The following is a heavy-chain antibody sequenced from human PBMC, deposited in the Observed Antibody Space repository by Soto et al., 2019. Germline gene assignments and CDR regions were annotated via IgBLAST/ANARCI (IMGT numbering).Heavy chain of an antibody. CDR2: ISYDGSNK. V-gene: IGHV3-30*03. D-gene: IGHD5-12*01. CDR3: APRRGRRDGYNY. Sequence: GESLKISCAASGFTFSSYGMHWVRQAPGKGLEWVAVISYDGSNKYYADSVKGRFTISRDNSKNTLYLQMNSLRAEDTAVYYCAPRRGRRDGYNYWGQGTLVTVSS. J-gene: IGHJ4*02. CDR1: GFTFSSYG.